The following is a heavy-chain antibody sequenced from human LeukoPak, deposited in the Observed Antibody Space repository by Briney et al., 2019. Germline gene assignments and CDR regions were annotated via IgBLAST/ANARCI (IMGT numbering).Heavy chain of an antibody. CDR2: ISYDGSNK. Sequence: GGSLRLSCAASGFTFSSYAMSWVRQAPGKGLEWVAVISYDGSNKYYADSVKGRFTISRDNSKNTLYLQMNSLRAEDTAVYYCANLGDYYDSSGYCVDYWGQGTLVTVFS. CDR3: ANLGDYYDSSGYCVDY. J-gene: IGHJ4*02. CDR1: GFTFSSYA. V-gene: IGHV3-30*18. D-gene: IGHD3-22*01.